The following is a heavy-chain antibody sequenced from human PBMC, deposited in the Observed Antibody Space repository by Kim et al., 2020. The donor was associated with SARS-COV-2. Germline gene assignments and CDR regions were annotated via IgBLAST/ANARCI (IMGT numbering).Heavy chain of an antibody. D-gene: IGHD3-10*01. Sequence: LKSRVTISVDSSKNQFSLKLTSVTAADTAVYYCARDYYSSGNYYNGGFDYWGQGTLVTVSS. V-gene: IGHV4-59*01. J-gene: IGHJ4*02. CDR3: ARDYYSSGNYYNGGFDY.